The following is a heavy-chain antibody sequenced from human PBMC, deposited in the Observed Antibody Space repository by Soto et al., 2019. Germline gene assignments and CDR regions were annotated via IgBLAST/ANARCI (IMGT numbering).Heavy chain of an antibody. Sequence: XSVKVSCKASVYTFTCYYIHWVRQAPGQGLEWMGGINPNSGASNYAQKFQGRVTMTRDTSISTAYMELSRLRSDDTAVYYCARYCSSTSCQFDHWGQGTLVTVSS. CDR2: INPNSGAS. J-gene: IGHJ5*02. D-gene: IGHD2-2*01. V-gene: IGHV1-2*02. CDR3: ARYCSSTSCQFDH. CDR1: VYTFTCYY.